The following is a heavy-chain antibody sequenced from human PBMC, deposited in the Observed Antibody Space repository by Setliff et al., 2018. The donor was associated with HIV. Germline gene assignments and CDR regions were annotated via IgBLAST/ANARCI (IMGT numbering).Heavy chain of an antibody. D-gene: IGHD2-15*01. CDR2: IIHSGGI. J-gene: IGHJ4*02. CDR3: ARGGLGVVGAIDY. CDR1: GGSFSGYY. Sequence: SETLSLTCAVYGGSFSGYYWTWIRQPPGRGLEWIGEIIHSGGINYNRSLKSRVTISVDTSKNQFSLNLSSVTAADTAVYYCARGGLGVVGAIDYWSQGTLVTVSS. V-gene: IGHV4-34*01.